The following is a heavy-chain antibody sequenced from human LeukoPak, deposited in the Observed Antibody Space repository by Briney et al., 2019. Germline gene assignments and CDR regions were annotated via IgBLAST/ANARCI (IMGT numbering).Heavy chain of an antibody. CDR2: ISSSGSTI. J-gene: IGHJ6*04. D-gene: IGHD3-10*02. CDR1: GYSISSGYY. Sequence: LSLTCTVSGYSISSGYYWGWIRQPPGKGLEWVSYISSSGSTIYYADSVKGRFTISRDNAKNSLYLQMNSLRAEDTAVYYCAELGITMIGGVRGKGTTVTISS. CDR3: AELGITMIGGV. V-gene: IGHV3-11*04.